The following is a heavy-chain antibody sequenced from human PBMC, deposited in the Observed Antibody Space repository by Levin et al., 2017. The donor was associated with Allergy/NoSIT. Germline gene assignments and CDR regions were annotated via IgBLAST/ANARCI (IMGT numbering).Heavy chain of an antibody. V-gene: IGHV3-15*01. J-gene: IGHJ4*02. CDR3: TTSNPFYWGGDY. CDR1: GFTFSNAW. Sequence: LSLPCAASGFTFSNAWMSWVRQAPGKGLEWVGRIKSKTDGGTTDYAAPVKGRFTISRDDSKNTLYLQMNSLKTEDTAVYYCTTSNPFYWGGDYWGQGTLVTVSS. D-gene: IGHD7-27*01. CDR2: IKSKTDGGTT.